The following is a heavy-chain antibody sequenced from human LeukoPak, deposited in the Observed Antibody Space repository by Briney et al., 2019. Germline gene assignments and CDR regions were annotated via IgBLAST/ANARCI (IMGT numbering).Heavy chain of an antibody. CDR1: GFTFSSYA. Sequence: PGGSLRLSCAASGFTFSSYAMHWVRQAPGKGLEWVAVISYDGGNKYYADSVKGRFTISRDNSKNTLYLQMNSLRAEDTAVYYCARGDCSTSCYVFDPWGQGTLVTVSS. D-gene: IGHD2-2*01. CDR2: ISYDGGNK. J-gene: IGHJ5*02. CDR3: ARGDCSTSCYVFDP. V-gene: IGHV3-30*04.